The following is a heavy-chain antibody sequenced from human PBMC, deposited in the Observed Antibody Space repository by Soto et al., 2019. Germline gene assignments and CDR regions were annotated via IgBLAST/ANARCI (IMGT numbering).Heavy chain of an antibody. Sequence: SETLSLTCAVVGDSLRGQSWNWIRQSPGKGLEWIGELDQSGGTNYNPSLKSRAIISDDTSKNQFSLTLTSVTAADTAVYYCAREDSNGWSGESLDVWGQGTTVTVSS. CDR2: LDQSGGT. D-gene: IGHD6-19*01. V-gene: IGHV4-34*01. CDR1: GDSLRGQS. J-gene: IGHJ6*02. CDR3: AREDSNGWSGESLDV.